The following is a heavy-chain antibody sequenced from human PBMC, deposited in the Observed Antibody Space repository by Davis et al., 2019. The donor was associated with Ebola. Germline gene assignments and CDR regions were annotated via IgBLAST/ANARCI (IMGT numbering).Heavy chain of an antibody. D-gene: IGHD2/OR15-2a*01. J-gene: IGHJ5*01. CDR2: IDCTGTYT. CDR1: GFTFHAYR. Sequence: GESLKISCDVSGFTFHAYRITCVRHAPWKALEWLSDIDCTGTYTHYTDSVKGRFTISRDIAKNSLYLDMTGLRDDDTAFYYCARVLYRARWFDYWGQGTLVSVSS. V-gene: IGHV3-20*04. CDR3: ARVLYRARWFDY.